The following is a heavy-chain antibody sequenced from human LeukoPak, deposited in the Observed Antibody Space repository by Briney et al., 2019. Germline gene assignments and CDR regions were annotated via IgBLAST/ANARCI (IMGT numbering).Heavy chain of an antibody. CDR2: INHSGST. CDR1: GGSFSGYY. V-gene: IGHV4-34*01. CDR3: ARDSRYDSSGHAP. Sequence: PSETLSLTCAVYGGSFSGYYWSWIRQPPGKGLEWIGEINHSGSTNYNPSLKSRVTISVDTSKNQFSLKLSSVTAADTAVYFCARDSRYDSSGHAPWGQGSLVTVSS. D-gene: IGHD3-22*01. J-gene: IGHJ5*02.